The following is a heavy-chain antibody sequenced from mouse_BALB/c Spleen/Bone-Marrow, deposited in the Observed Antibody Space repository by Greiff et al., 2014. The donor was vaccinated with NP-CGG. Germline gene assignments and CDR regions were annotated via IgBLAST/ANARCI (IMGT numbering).Heavy chain of an antibody. Sequence: QVQLKQSGAELMKPGASVKISCKATGYTFSTYWIEWVKQRPGHGLEWIGEILPGSGTTNYSEKFKGKATFTADTSSNTAYMQLSSLTSEDSAVYYCARLITTGGFAYWGQGTLVTVSA. CDR2: ILPGSGTT. D-gene: IGHD2-4*01. J-gene: IGHJ3*01. V-gene: IGHV1-9*01. CDR3: ARLITTGGFAY. CDR1: GYTFSTYW.